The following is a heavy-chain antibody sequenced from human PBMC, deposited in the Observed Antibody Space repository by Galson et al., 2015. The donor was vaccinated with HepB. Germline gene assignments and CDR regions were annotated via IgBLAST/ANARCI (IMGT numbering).Heavy chain of an antibody. CDR2: ISYDGSNK. Sequence: SLRLSCAASGFTFSSYAMHWVRQAPGKGLEWVAVISYDGSNKYYADSVKGRFTISRDNPKNTLYLQMNSLRAEDTAVYYCARDGYSSSFDYYYYYMDVWGKGTTVTVSS. CDR3: ARDGYSSSFDYYYYYMDV. V-gene: IGHV3-30-3*01. J-gene: IGHJ6*03. CDR1: GFTFSSYA. D-gene: IGHD6-6*01.